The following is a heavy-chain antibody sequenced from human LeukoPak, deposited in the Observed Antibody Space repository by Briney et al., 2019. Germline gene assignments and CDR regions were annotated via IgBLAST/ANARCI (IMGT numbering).Heavy chain of an antibody. CDR2: ISGSGGST. CDR3: AKDADFWSGEPSDY. V-gene: IGHV3-23*01. Sequence: GGSLRLSCAASGFTFSSYAMSWVRQAPGKGLEWVSAISGSGGSTYYADSVKGRFTISRGNSKNTLYLQMNSLRAEDTAVYYCAKDADFWSGEPSDYWGQGTLVTVSS. J-gene: IGHJ4*02. D-gene: IGHD3-3*01. CDR1: GFTFSSYA.